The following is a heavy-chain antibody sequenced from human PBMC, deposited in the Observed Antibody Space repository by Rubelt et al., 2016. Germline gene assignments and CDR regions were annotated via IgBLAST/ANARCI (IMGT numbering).Heavy chain of an antibody. CDR3: TRHLPYRPFDP. Sequence: VQLVESGGGVVQPGRSLRLSCADSGFTFSSYAMHWVRQAPGKGLEWVAVISYDVVNKFYADSVRGRFTISRDNSKNTAYLQMNSLKIEDTAVYYCTRHLPYRPFDPWGQGTLVTVSS. D-gene: IGHD4-11*01. J-gene: IGHJ5*02. V-gene: IGHV3-30*04. CDR1: GFTFSSYA. CDR2: ISYDVVNK.